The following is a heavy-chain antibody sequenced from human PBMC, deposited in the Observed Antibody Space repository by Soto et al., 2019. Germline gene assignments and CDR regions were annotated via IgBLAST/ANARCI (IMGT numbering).Heavy chain of an antibody. D-gene: IGHD3-3*01. CDR1: GYTFTSYG. CDR2: ISAYNGNT. CDR3: AMGGFDFWSGYYSPYYYYMDV. Sequence: GASVKVSCKASGYTFTSYGISWVRQAPGQGLEWMGWISAYNGNTNYAQKLKGRVTMTTDTSTSTVYMELRILRSDDTAVYYCAMGGFDFWSGYYSPYYYYMDVWGKGTTVTVSS. V-gene: IGHV1-18*01. J-gene: IGHJ6*03.